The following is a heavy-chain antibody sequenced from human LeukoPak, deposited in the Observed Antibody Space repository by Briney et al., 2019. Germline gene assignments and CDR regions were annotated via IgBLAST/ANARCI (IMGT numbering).Heavy chain of an antibody. V-gene: IGHV1-69*06. J-gene: IGHJ1*01. Sequence: AASVTVSCKASGGTFSSYAISWVRQAPGQGLEWMGGIIPIFGTANYAQKFQDRVTITADKPTSTAYMELSSLRSEDTAVYYCARGPQWLPQGQYFQHWGQGTLVTVSS. CDR2: IIPIFGTA. CDR3: ARGPQWLPQGQYFQH. CDR1: GGTFSSYA. D-gene: IGHD6-19*01.